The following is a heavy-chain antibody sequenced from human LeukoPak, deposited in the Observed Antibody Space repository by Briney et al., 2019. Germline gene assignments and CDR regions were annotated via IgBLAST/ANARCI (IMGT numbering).Heavy chain of an antibody. CDR3: AKGHYYGSGSLDY. J-gene: IGHJ4*02. CDR2: IGGRDGST. D-gene: IGHD3-10*01. Sequence: GGSLRLSCAASGFTFSSYGMSWVRQAPGKGLEWVSAIGGRDGSTYYADSVKGRFTITRDNSKNTLYVQMNSLRAEDTAVYYCAKGHYYGSGSLDYWGQGTLVTVSS. V-gene: IGHV3-23*01. CDR1: GFTFSSYG.